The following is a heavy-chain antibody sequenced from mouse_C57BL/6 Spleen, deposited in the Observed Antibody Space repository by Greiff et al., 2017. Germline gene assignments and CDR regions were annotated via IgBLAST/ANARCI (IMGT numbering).Heavy chain of an antibody. V-gene: IGHV1-77*01. CDR2: IGPGSGST. CDR1: GYTFTDYY. D-gene: IGHD1-1*01. Sequence: VKLVESGAELVKPGASVKISCKASGYTFTDYYINWVKQRPGQGLEWIGKIGPGSGSTYYNEKFKGKATLTADKSSSTAYLQLSSLTSEDSAVYCCARSNYYGSSPYWYFDVWGTGTTVTVSS. J-gene: IGHJ1*03. CDR3: ARSNYYGSSPYWYFDV.